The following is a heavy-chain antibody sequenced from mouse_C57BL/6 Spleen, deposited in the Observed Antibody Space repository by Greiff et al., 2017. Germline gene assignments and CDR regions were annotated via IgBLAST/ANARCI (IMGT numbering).Heavy chain of an antibody. D-gene: IGHD1-1*01. V-gene: IGHV1-26*01. CDR2: ITPNNGGT. J-gene: IGHJ1*03. CDR3: ARSRMGITTVVAHWYCDV. Sequence: EVQLQQSGPELVKPGASVKISCKASGYTFTDYYMNWVKQSHGKSLEWIGDITPNNGGTSYNQKFKGKATLTVDKSSSTAYMELRSLTSEDSAVYYCARSRMGITTVVAHWYCDVWGTGTTVTVSS. CDR1: GYTFTDYY.